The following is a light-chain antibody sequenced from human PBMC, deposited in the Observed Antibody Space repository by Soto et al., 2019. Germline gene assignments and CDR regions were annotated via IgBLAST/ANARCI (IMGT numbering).Light chain of an antibody. Sequence: DIHMTQSPSTLSASVGDRVTITCRASQSISIWLAWYQQKPGKAPNLLIYKTSSLETGVPSWCSGSGSGTEFTITISSLQPDYFATYYRQHYNDYSWTFGQGTKVEVK. CDR3: QHYNDYSWT. CDR1: QSISIW. V-gene: IGKV1-5*03. J-gene: IGKJ1*01. CDR2: KTS.